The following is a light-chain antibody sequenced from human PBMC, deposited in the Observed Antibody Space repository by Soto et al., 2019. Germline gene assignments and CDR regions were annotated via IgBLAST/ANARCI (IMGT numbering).Light chain of an antibody. CDR2: DAF. J-gene: IGKJ3*01. CDR3: QQYGSSSFT. Sequence: EIVLTQSPGTLSLSPGERATLSCRASQSVTSNYLAWYQQKPGQAPRLLIYDAFTRATGIADRFGGSGSGADFTLTSSRLEPEGFAVYYCQQYGSSSFTVGPGTKVDIK. V-gene: IGKV3-20*01. CDR1: QSVTSNY.